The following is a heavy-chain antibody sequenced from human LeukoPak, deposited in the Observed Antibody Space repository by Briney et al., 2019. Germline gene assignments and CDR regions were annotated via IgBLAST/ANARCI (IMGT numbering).Heavy chain of an antibody. D-gene: IGHD2-2*01. CDR3: AREVFTKPAFDI. Sequence: VSVKVSCKASGYTFTSYGISWVRQAPGQGLEWMGWISAYNGNTNYAQKLQGRVTMTTDTSTSTAYMELRSLRSDDTAVYYCAREVFTKPAFDIWGQGTMVTVSS. CDR2: ISAYNGNT. CDR1: GYTFTSYG. J-gene: IGHJ3*02. V-gene: IGHV1-18*01.